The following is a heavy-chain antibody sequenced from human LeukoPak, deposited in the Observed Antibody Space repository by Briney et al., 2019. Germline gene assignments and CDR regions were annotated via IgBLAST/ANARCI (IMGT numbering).Heavy chain of an antibody. CDR2: IYHSGST. CDR3: ARGASLHSSSYPFDY. Sequence: SGTLSLTCAVSGGSISSSNWWSWVRQPPGKGLEWIGEIYHSGSTNYNPSLKSRVTISVDTSKNQFSLKLSSVTAADTAVYYCARGASLHSSSYPFDYWGQGTLVTVSS. V-gene: IGHV4-4*02. D-gene: IGHD6-13*01. J-gene: IGHJ4*02. CDR1: GGSISSSNW.